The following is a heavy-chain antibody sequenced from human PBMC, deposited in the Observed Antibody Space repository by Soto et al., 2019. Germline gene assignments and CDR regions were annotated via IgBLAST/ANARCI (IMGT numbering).Heavy chain of an antibody. V-gene: IGHV1-69*06. D-gene: IGHD5-12*01. CDR3: ALNLTHPTLATIKELDY. Sequence: GASVKVSCKASGGTFSSYAISWVRQAPGQGLEWMGGIIPIFGTANYAQKFQGRVTITADKSTSTAYMELSSLRSEDTAVYYCALNLTHPTLATIKELDYWGQGTMVTVSS. CDR1: GGTFSSYA. J-gene: IGHJ4*02. CDR2: IIPIFGTA.